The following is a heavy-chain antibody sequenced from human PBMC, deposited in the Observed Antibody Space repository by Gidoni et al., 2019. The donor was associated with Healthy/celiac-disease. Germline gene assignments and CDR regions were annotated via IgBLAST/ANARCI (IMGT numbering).Heavy chain of an antibody. Sequence: QVQLVQSGAEVKKPGASVKVSCKASGYTFTGYYMHWVRQAPGQGLEWMGWINPNSGGTNDAQKFQGRVTMTRDTSISTAYMELSRLRSDDTAVYYCARGGTMVRGVIYNWFDPWGQGTLVTVSS. CDR3: ARGGTMVRGVIYNWFDP. CDR2: INPNSGGT. CDR1: GYTFTGYY. D-gene: IGHD3-10*01. V-gene: IGHV1-2*02. J-gene: IGHJ5*02.